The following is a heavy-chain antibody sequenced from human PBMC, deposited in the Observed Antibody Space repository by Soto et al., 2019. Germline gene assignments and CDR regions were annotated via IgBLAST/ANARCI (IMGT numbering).Heavy chain of an antibody. Sequence: SETLSLTCTVSGGSISSYYWSWIRQPPGKGLEWIGYIYYSGSTNYNPSLKSRVTISVDTSKNQFSLKLSSVTAADTAVYYCARSYSSSHTNWFDPWGQGTLVTVSS. V-gene: IGHV4-59*01. CDR1: GGSISSYY. CDR2: IYYSGST. D-gene: IGHD6-13*01. J-gene: IGHJ5*02. CDR3: ARSYSSSHTNWFDP.